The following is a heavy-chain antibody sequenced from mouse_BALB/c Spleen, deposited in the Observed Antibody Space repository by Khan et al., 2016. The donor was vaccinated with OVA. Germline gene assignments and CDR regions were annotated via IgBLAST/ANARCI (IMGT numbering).Heavy chain of an antibody. V-gene: IGHV3-8*02. Sequence: EVELVESGPSLVKPSQTLSLTCSVTGDSITSGYWCWIRKFPGNKLGYMGYILYSGSTYYNPSLKSRISITRHTSQNQYYLQLNSVTTEDTATYYCARSTYRYAFAYWGQGTLVTVSA. J-gene: IGHJ3*01. CDR1: GDSITSGY. D-gene: IGHD2-14*01. CDR2: ILYSGST. CDR3: ARSTYRYAFAY.